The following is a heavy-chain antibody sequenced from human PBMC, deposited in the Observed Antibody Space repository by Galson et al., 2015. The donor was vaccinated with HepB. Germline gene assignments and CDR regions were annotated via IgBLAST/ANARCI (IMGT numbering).Heavy chain of an antibody. D-gene: IGHD6-13*01. V-gene: IGHV3-30*02. CDR3: AKDQPHAASGSIFVD. CDR2: IRYDGSNK. CDR1: GFTFSSYG. J-gene: IGHJ4*02. Sequence: SLRLSCAASGFTFSSYGMHWVRPAPGKGLEWVAFIRYDGSNKYYADSVKGRFTISRDNSKNTLYLQMNSLRAEDTAVYYCAKDQPHAASGSIFVDWGQGTLVTVSS.